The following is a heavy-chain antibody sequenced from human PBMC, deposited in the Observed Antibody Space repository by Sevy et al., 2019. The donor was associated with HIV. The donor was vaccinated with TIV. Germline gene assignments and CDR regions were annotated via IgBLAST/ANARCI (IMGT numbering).Heavy chain of an antibody. J-gene: IGHJ4*02. CDR2: IRYDGSNK. V-gene: IGHV3-30*02. Sequence: GGSLRLSCAASGFTFSSYGMHWVRQAPGKGLEWVAFIRYDGSNKYYADSVKGRFTISRDNSKNTLYLQMNSLRAEDTAVYYCAKARYCGGDCYFLGSADYWGQGTLVTVSS. CDR1: GFTFSSYG. D-gene: IGHD2-21*01. CDR3: AKARYCGGDCYFLGSADY.